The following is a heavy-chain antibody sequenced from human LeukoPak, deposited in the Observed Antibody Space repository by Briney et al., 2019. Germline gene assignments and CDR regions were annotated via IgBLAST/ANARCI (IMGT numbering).Heavy chain of an antibody. CDR3: AKRYCSSTSCSGGKYYYGMDV. CDR2: ISGSGGST. D-gene: IGHD2-2*01. CDR1: GFTFSSYA. J-gene: IGHJ6*02. Sequence: GGSLRLSCAASGFTFSSYAMSWVRQAPGKGLEWVSVISGSGGSTYYADSVKGRFTISRDNSKNTLYLQMNSLRAEDTAAYYCAKRYCSSTSCSGGKYYYGMDVWGQGTTVTVSS. V-gene: IGHV3-23*01.